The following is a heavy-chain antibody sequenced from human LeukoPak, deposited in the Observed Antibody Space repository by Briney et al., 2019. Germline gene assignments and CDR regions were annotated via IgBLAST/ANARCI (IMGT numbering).Heavy chain of an antibody. Sequence: PGGSLRLSCASSGFTYDDYDMSWVRQAPGKGLEGVSGINWDGGSTGYADSVKGRFTISRDNAKNSLYLQMNSLRAEDTALYHCARVSGSYYGAFDIWGQGTMVTVSS. V-gene: IGHV3-20*01. CDR1: GFTYDDYD. CDR3: ARVSGSYYGAFDI. D-gene: IGHD1-26*01. CDR2: INWDGGST. J-gene: IGHJ3*02.